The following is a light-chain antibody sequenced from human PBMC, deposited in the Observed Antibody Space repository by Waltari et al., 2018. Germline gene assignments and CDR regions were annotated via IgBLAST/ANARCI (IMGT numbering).Light chain of an antibody. J-gene: IGLJ2*01. CDR2: EVT. V-gene: IGLV2-8*01. CDR1: SSDVGDY. CDR3: SSYAGSNNLV. Sequence: QSALTQPPSASGSPGQSVTISCTGTSSDVGDYVSWYQQHPGKAPKLMISEVTKRPSGVPDRVSGSKSGNTASLTVSGLQAEDEAGYYCSSYAGSNNLVFGGGTKLTVL.